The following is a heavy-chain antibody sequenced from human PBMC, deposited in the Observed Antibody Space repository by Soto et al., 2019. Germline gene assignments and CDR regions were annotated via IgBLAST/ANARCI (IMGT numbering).Heavy chain of an antibody. Sequence: PGGSLRLSCAASGFTFSSYSMNWVRQAPGKGLEWVSSISGSGNYTHYADFLRGRFTISRDNAKTSLYLQMNSPRAEDTAVYYCAREGINNYNEYYFDSWGQGTVVTVSS. CDR3: AREGINNYNEYYFDS. V-gene: IGHV3-21*01. J-gene: IGHJ4*02. CDR2: ISGSGNYT. D-gene: IGHD4-4*01. CDR1: GFTFSSYS.